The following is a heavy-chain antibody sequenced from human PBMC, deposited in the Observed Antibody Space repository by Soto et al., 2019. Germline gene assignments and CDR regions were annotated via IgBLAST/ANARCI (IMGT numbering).Heavy chain of an antibody. V-gene: IGHV4-4*02. CDR1: GGSISSTNW. Sequence: QVQLQQSGPRLARPSGTLSLTCVVSGGSISSTNWWTWVRQTPGKGLEWIGEVYHTGSTKYNPSLKNRVTIPLDNSNTQFSLNLKSVTAADTAVYYCAPRPPRIVVTVLPIPSWGQGTLVTVSS. CDR3: APRPPRIVVTVLPIPS. J-gene: IGHJ4*02. CDR2: VYHTGST. D-gene: IGHD2-15*01.